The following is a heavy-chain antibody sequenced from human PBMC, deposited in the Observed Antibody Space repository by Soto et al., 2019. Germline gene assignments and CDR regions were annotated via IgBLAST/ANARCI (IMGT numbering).Heavy chain of an antibody. CDR1: GFAFSSYW. CDR3: ASDQFVLGSRLIGGIGY. J-gene: IGHJ4*02. V-gene: IGHV3-74*03. CDR2: INNDGSST. D-gene: IGHD6-13*01. Sequence: EVQLVESGGGLVQPGGSLRLSCAASGFAFSSYWMYWVRQTPGKGLVWVSCINNDGSSTKHADSVKGRFTISRDNAQNRVSLEMTSLRAEDTAVYYCASDQFVLGSRLIGGIGYWGKGVLVSVSS.